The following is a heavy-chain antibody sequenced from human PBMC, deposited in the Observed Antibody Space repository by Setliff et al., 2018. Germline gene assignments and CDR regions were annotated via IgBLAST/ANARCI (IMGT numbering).Heavy chain of an antibody. CDR2: IIPIFGTA. CDR3: ARDSRGLVPAAIEGSYYYYGMDV. Sequence: SVKVSCKASGGTFSSYAISWVRQAPGQGLEWMGGIIPIFGTANYAQKFQGRVTITADESTSTAYMELSSLRSEDTAVYYCARDSRGLVPAAIEGSYYYYGMDVLGQGTTVTVS. D-gene: IGHD2-2*02. V-gene: IGHV1-69*13. CDR1: GGTFSSYA. J-gene: IGHJ6*02.